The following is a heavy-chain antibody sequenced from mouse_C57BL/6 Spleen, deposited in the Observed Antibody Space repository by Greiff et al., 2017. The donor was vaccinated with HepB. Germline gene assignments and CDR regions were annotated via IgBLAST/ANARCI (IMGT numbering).Heavy chain of an antibody. D-gene: IGHD4-1*01. CDR3: AREGKLGPYFDY. V-gene: IGHV1-53*01. J-gene: IGHJ2*01. Sequence: VQLQQPGTELVKPGASVKLSCKASGYIFTSYWMHWVKQRPGQGLEWIGNINPSNGGTNYNEKFKSKATLTVDKSSSTAYMQLSSLTSEDSAVYYCAREGKLGPYFDYWGQGTTLTVSS. CDR2: INPSNGGT. CDR1: GYIFTSYW.